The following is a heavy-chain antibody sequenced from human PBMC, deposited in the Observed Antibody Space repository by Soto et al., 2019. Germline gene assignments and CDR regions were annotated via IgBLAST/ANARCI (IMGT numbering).Heavy chain of an antibody. CDR1: GFTFSSYG. V-gene: IGHV3-33*01. CDR3: ARALGYHYYMDV. Sequence: GGSLRLSCAASGFTFSSYGMHWVRQAPGKGLEWVAVIWYDGSNKYYADSVKGRFTISRDNSKNTLYLQMNSLRAEDTAVYYCARALGYHYYMDVWGKGTTVTVSS. J-gene: IGHJ6*03. CDR2: IWYDGSNK.